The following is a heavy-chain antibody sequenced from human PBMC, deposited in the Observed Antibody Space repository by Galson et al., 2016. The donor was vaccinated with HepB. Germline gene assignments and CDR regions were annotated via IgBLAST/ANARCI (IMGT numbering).Heavy chain of an antibody. CDR3: ARERDCGGDCRLVDY. V-gene: IGHV4-59*08. D-gene: IGHD2-21*02. CDR2: VYYSGHT. CDR1: GDSIGYYY. Sequence: LSLTCTVSGDSIGYYYWSWVRQSPEKGLEWIGNVYYSGHTNYNPSLKSRVTISVEPSENQFSLKLSSVTAADTAIYYCARERDCGGDCRLVDYWGQGTLVTVSS. J-gene: IGHJ4*02.